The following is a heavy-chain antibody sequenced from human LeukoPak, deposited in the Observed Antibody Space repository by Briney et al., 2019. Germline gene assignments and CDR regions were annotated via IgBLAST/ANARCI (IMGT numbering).Heavy chain of an antibody. CDR3: ARDFSSADWFDP. CDR2: IIPIFGTA. D-gene: IGHD3-22*01. CDR1: GGTFSSYA. J-gene: IGHJ5*02. V-gene: IGHV1-69*01. Sequence: GSSVKVSCKSSGGTFSSYAISWVRQPPGQGLEWMGGIIPIFGTANYARKFQGRVTITADESTSTAYMELSSLRSEDTAVYYCARDFSSADWFDPWGQGTLITVSS.